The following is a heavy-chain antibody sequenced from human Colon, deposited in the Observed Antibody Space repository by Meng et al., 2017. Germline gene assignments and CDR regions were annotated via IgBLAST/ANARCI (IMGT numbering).Heavy chain of an antibody. D-gene: IGHD3-22*01. CDR2: TSHSGST. V-gene: IGHV4-4*02. CDR1: GGSISRSDV. CDR3: ASSDYYRSDY. Sequence: QVQLQESGPGLVQPSETLSLTCAGSGGSISRSDVWSWVRQPPGKGLEWIGETSHSGSTNYSPSLKSRVTISLDKSKNQLSLKLNSVTAADTAVYYCASSDYYRSDYWGQGTLVTVSS. J-gene: IGHJ4*02.